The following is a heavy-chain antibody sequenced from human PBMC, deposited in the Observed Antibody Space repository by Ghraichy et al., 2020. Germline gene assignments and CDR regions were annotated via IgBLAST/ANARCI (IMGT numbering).Heavy chain of an antibody. D-gene: IGHD2-8*01. J-gene: IGHJ4*02. CDR1: GGSISSGGYS. Sequence: SETLSLTCAVSGGSISSGGYSWSWIRQPPGKGLEWIGYIYHSGSTYYNPSLKSRVTISVDRSKNQFSLKLSSVTAADTAVYYCARRMVGFDYWGQGTLVTVSS. CDR3: ARRMVGFDY. V-gene: IGHV4-30-2*01. CDR2: IYHSGST.